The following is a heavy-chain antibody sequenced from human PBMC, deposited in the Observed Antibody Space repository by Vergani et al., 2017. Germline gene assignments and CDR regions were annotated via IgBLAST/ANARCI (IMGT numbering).Heavy chain of an antibody. CDR1: EFTFSDVW. V-gene: IGHV3-72*01. CDR2: IRNKANDYTT. CDR3: VRVKGSNWNDHLYDI. Sequence: EGQLVESGGGLVKPGGSLRLSCAASEFTFSDVWMSWVRQAPGKGLEWVGRIRNKANDYTTQYAASVKGRFTISRDDSKSYLYLQMNSLQTEDTALYYCVRVKGSNWNDHLYDIWGQGTLVTVSS. D-gene: IGHD1-1*01. J-gene: IGHJ3*02.